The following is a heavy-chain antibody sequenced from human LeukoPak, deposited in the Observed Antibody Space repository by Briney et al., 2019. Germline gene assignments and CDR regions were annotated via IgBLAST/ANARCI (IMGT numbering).Heavy chain of an antibody. Sequence: SETLSLTCTVSSGSISSSSYYWGWIRQPPGKGLGWIGSIYYSGSTYYNPSLKSRVTISVDTSKNQFSLKLSSVTAADTAVYYCARGRRAARQPDAFDIWGQGTMVTVSS. D-gene: IGHD6-6*01. CDR2: IYYSGST. J-gene: IGHJ3*02. V-gene: IGHV4-39*01. CDR3: ARGRRAARQPDAFDI. CDR1: SGSISSSSYY.